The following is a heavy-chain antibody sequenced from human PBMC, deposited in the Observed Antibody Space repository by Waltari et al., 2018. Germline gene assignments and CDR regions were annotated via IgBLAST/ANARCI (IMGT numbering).Heavy chain of an antibody. J-gene: IGHJ5*02. CDR2: IDHRGRT. CDR1: GGSFSAYS. V-gene: IGHV4-34*02. Sequence: QVQLQQWGAGVLKPSQTLSLTCGVSGGSFSAYSWTWIRQSPGRGLELIGVIDHRGRTKYNPSLKSRLFMSVDTSNNQFSVELDSVTAADTAVYYCASGRWYFGPWGQGTLVSVSA. D-gene: IGHD6-13*01. CDR3: ASGRWYFGP.